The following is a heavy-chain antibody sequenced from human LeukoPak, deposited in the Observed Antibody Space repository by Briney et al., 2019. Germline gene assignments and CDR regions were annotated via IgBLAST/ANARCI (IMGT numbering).Heavy chain of an antibody. CDR2: ISYSGTT. CDR3: ARGDDYKSTLFDY. D-gene: IGHD5-12*01. CDR1: GGSISSYY. J-gene: IGHJ4*02. Sequence: SETLSLTCTVSGGSISSYYWNWIRQPPGKGLEWIGYISYSGTTNYNPSLKSRVTISVNTSKKQFSLKLTSATAADTAVYYCARGDDYKSTLFDYWGQGTLVAVSS. V-gene: IGHV4-59*01.